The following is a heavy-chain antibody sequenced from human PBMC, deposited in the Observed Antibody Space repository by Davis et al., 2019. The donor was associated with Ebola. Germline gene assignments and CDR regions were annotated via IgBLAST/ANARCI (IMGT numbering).Heavy chain of an antibody. CDR2: IQFDGFNK. D-gene: IGHD2-8*01. V-gene: IGHV3-30*02. CDR3: VRDPVDGVWLFDH. J-gene: IGHJ4*02. CDR1: GFMFRNFG. Sequence: PGGSLRLSCAASGFMFRNFGMHWVRQAPGKGLEWVAFIQFDGFNKYYIDSVKGRFTISRDSSKSSVYLQMSSLRDEDTAVYYCVRDPVDGVWLFDHWGQGTLVTVSS.